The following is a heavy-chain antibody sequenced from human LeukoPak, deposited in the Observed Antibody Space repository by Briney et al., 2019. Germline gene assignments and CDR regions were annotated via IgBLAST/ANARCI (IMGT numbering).Heavy chain of an antibody. D-gene: IGHD5-18*01. CDR2: INHSGST. CDR3: AKQFGAGYSYGTKDY. V-gene: IGHV4-34*01. Sequence: SETLSLTCAVYGGSFSGYYWSWIRQPPGKGLEWIGEINHSGSTNYNPSLKSRVTISVDTSKNQFSLKLSSVTAADTAVYYCAKQFGAGYSYGTKDYWGQGTLVTVSS. CDR1: GGSFSGYY. J-gene: IGHJ4*02.